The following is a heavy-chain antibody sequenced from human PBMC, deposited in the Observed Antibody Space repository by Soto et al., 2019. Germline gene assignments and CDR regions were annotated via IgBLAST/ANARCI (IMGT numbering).Heavy chain of an antibody. CDR1: GDSISSSY. CDR3: VRGVAAVGTDLFDP. CDR2: IHSTGGS. V-gene: IGHV4-4*07. J-gene: IGHJ5*02. D-gene: IGHD6-13*01. Sequence: QVQLQESGPGLVKPSETLSLSCTVSGDSISSSYWNWVRQTADKRLAWIGRIHSTGGSHYNPSLRSRLTMSIDTSKKQFYLELTSVTAADTSVYYCVRGVAAVGTDLFDPWGQGTLVTVSS.